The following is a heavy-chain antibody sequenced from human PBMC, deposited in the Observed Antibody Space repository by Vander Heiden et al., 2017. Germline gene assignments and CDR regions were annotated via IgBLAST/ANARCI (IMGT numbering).Heavy chain of an antibody. D-gene: IGHD3-22*01. CDR1: GFTFSTAW. CDR2: IKSKTDGGTT. Sequence: EVQLVESGGGLVKPGGSLRLSCAASGFTFSTAWLNWVRQAPGKGLEWVGRIKSKTDGGTTDYAAPVKGRFTISRDDSKNTLYLQMNSLKTEDTAVYYCTTDNYDSSGYYSEISDYWGQGTLVTVSS. V-gene: IGHV3-15*07. CDR3: TTDNYDSSGYYSEISDY. J-gene: IGHJ4*02.